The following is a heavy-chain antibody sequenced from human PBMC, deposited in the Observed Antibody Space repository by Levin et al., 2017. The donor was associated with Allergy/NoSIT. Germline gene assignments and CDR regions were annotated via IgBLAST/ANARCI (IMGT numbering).Heavy chain of an antibody. D-gene: IGHD7-27*01. Sequence: GGSLRLFCAASGFILRTSDMNWVRQAPGKGLEWISFITKPSRTISYADSVKGRFTVSRDNVKNLLYLDMNSLRAEDTAVYYCVTDESGDEDFDYWGQGTLVTVSS. V-gene: IGHV3-48*01. CDR2: ITKPSRTI. CDR1: GFILRTSD. CDR3: VTDESGDEDFDY. J-gene: IGHJ4*02.